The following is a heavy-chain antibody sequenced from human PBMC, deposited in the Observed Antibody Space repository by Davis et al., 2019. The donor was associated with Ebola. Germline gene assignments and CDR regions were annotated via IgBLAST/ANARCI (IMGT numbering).Heavy chain of an antibody. Sequence: SGPTLVTPTQTLTLTCTVSGFSLSTNGVGVGWIRQPPGKALEWLALIYWDDDKYYSPSLKTRLTITRDTSNNQVVLTVTNVDPVDAATYYCAHRVLSDKFPAAFDFWDQGTAVTVSS. V-gene: IGHV2-5*02. CDR1: GFSLSTNGVG. J-gene: IGHJ3*01. CDR2: IYWDDDK. CDR3: AHRVLSDKFPAAFDF. D-gene: IGHD2-21*01.